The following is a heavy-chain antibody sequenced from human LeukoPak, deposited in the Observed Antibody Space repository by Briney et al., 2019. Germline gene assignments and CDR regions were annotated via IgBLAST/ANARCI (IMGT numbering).Heavy chain of an antibody. CDR3: AKDIITGNDAFDI. V-gene: IGHV3-23*01. D-gene: IGHD1-20*01. CDR2: ISGSGPTT. Sequence: GGSLRLSCAASGFTFKNSAMSWVRQSPGRGLEWVSAISGSGPTTYYADSVKGRFTISRDNSKNTLYLQMNSLRAEDTAVYYCAKDIITGNDAFDIWGQGTMVTVSS. J-gene: IGHJ3*02. CDR1: GFTFKNSA.